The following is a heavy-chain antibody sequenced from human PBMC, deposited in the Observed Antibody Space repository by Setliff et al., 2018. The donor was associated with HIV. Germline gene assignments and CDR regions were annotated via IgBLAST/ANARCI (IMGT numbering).Heavy chain of an antibody. Sequence: SETLSLTCAVYGGSFSGFYWNWIRQPPGKGLEWIGEINHSGSTNYNPSLKSRVTMSVDTSMNQFSLKLTSVTAADTAVYYCVGDETTVTFDYWGQGTLVTVSS. CDR3: VGDETTVTFDY. CDR2: INHSGST. D-gene: IGHD4-17*01. J-gene: IGHJ4*02. CDR1: GGSFSGFY. V-gene: IGHV4-34*01.